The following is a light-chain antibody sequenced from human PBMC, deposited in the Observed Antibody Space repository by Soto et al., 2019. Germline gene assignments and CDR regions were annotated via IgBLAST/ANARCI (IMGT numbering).Light chain of an antibody. CDR2: DAS. J-gene: IGKJ2*01. CDR3: QQFNSYPLMYT. V-gene: IGKV1-13*02. CDR1: QGISSA. Sequence: AIQLTQSPSSLSASVGDRVTITCRASQGISSALAWYQQKPGKAPQLLIYDASSLESGVPSRFSGSGSGTDFTLTISSLQPEDFATYYCQQFNSYPLMYTFGQGTKLEIK.